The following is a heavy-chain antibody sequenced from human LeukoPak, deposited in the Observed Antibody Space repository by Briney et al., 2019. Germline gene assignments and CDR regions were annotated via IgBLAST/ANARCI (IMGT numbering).Heavy chain of an antibody. D-gene: IGHD6-19*01. V-gene: IGHV4-34*01. Sequence: SETLSLTCAVYGGSFSGYYWSWIRQPPGKGLEWIGEINHSGSTNYNPSLKSRVTISVDTSKNQFSLKLSSVTAADTAVYYCARGRYSSGWYTRSLDYWGQGTLDTVSS. J-gene: IGHJ4*02. CDR3: ARGRYSSGWYTRSLDY. CDR1: GGSFSGYY. CDR2: INHSGST.